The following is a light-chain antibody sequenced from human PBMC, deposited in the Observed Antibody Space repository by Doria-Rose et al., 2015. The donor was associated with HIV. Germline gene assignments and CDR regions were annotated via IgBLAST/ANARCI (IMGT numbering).Light chain of an antibody. CDR2: GGS. V-gene: IGKV3-20*01. CDR3: HQYGTSWT. J-gene: IGKJ1*01. CDR1: QSFSSTY. Sequence: EIVLTQSPGTLSLSPGERATLSCRASQSFSSTYLAWYQQKPGQAPSLLIYGGSTRATGIPDRFSASGSGTDFTLTINRLEPEDFALYCCHQYGTSWTFGQGTKVEI.